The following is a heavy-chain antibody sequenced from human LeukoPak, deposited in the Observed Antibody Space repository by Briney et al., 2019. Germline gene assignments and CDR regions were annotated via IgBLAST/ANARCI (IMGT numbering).Heavy chain of an antibody. CDR3: ASDPDIMRGYFEY. D-gene: IGHD3-9*01. V-gene: IGHV3-30*03. J-gene: IGHJ4*02. Sequence: TGGSLRLSCAASGFTFSSYGMHWVRQAPGKGLEWVAVISYDGSNKYYADSVKGRFTISRDNSKNTLYLQMNSLRAEDTAVYDCASDPDIMRGYFEYWGQGTLVTVSS. CDR1: GFTFSSYG. CDR2: ISYDGSNK.